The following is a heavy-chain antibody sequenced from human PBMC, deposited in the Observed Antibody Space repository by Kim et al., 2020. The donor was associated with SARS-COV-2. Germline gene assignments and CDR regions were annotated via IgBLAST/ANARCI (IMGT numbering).Heavy chain of an antibody. D-gene: IGHD6-13*01. J-gene: IGHJ4*02. V-gene: IGHV3-23*01. CDR3: AKATREAYSSSWC. Sequence: YADSVKGRFTNSRANSKNTLYLQMNSLRAEDTAVYYCAKATREAYSSSWCWGQGTLVTVSS.